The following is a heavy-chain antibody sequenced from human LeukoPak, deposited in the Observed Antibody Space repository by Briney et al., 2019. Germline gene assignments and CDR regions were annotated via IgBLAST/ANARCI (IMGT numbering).Heavy chain of an antibody. Sequence: TLSLTCTISGGSISSGAYYWSWIRQPPGKGLEWIGYIDYSGSTSYNMSLKSRLTMSVDTSKIHFSLNLNSVTAADTAVYYCAATAVVPAPNWFDPWGQGTLVTVSS. CDR3: AATAVVPAPNWFDP. J-gene: IGHJ5*02. D-gene: IGHD2-2*01. CDR2: IDYSGST. V-gene: IGHV4-30-4*01. CDR1: GGSISSGAYY.